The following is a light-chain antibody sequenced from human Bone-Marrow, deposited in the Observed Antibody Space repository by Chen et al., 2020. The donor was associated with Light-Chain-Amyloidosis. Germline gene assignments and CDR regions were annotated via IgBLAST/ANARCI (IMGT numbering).Light chain of an antibody. CDR2: GSS. CDR3: QQYGTSPLT. V-gene: IGKV3-20*01. Sequence: EIVLTQSPGTLSLSPGEGANLSCRASQTISSNYLTWYQQKFGQAPRLLIYGSSSRATGIPDRFTGSGSGTDFTLTINRLEPEDVAMYYCQQYGTSPLTFGGWTKVEIK. CDR1: QTISSNY. J-gene: IGKJ4*01.